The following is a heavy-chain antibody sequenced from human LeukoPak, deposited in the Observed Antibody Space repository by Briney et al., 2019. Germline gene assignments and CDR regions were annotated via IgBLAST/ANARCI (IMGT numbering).Heavy chain of an antibody. J-gene: IGHJ2*01. V-gene: IGHV4-61*02. Sequence: PSETLSLTCTVSGGSISSGSYYWSWIRQPAGKGLEWIGRIYTSGSTNYNPSLKSRVTISVDTSKNQFSLKLSSVTAADTAVYYCASEGSSGYYGNWYFDLWGRGTLVTVSS. CDR2: IYTSGST. CDR3: ASEGSSGYYGNWYFDL. D-gene: IGHD3-22*01. CDR1: GGSISSGSYY.